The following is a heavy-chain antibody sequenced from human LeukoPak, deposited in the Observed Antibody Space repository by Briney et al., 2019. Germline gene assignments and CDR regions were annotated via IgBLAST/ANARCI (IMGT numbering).Heavy chain of an antibody. V-gene: IGHV4-30-4*08. CDR3: ARVRVQGYSNGTADY. D-gene: IGHD5-18*01. J-gene: IGHJ4*02. Sequence: PSQTLSLTCTVSGGSISSGDYYWSWIRQPPGKGLEWVGYIYYSGSSYDNPSIKSRVTISVDTSKNQFSLKLSSVTDADTAVYYCARVRVQGYSNGTADYWGQGTLVTVSS. CDR2: IYYSGSS. CDR1: GGSISSGDYY.